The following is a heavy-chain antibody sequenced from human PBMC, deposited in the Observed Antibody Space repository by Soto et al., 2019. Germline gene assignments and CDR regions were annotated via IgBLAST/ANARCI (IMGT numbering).Heavy chain of an antibody. CDR1: GASIGSGDDY. CDR3: AKYQPPEFGP. Sequence: PSETLSLTCSVSGASIGSGDDYWTWIRQSPGKGLEWIGYISDSGGTFYNPSLRSRLTIALDTSKNHFSLRLNSVTAADTAVYYCAKYQPPEFGPWGQGIPVTVSS. J-gene: IGHJ5*02. V-gene: IGHV4-30-4*08. CDR2: ISDSGGT. D-gene: IGHD2-2*01.